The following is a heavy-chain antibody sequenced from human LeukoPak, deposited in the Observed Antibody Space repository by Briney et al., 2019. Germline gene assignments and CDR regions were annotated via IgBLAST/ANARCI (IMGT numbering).Heavy chain of an antibody. J-gene: IGHJ3*02. D-gene: IGHD3-10*01. CDR1: GFKFSTYG. V-gene: IGHV3-30*18. CDR2: LSYGGDIE. CDR3: AKVRWFGESSTPDAFDI. Sequence: GGSLRLSCVASGFKFSTYGMHWVRQAPGKGLQWVALLSYGGDIEYYADSVKGRFTISRDNSKNTLYLEMNSLRPEDTAVYYCAKVRWFGESSTPDAFDIWGQGTMVTVSS.